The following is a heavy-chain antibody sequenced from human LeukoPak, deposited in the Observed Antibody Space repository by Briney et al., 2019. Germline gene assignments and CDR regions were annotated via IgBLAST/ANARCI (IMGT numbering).Heavy chain of an antibody. J-gene: IGHJ4*02. CDR1: GFSFSSAW. CDR2: VKSKADGETT. V-gene: IGHV3-15*01. D-gene: IGHD6-13*01. CDR3: TSDDAAVGNGELDY. Sequence: PGGSLRLSCAASGFSFSSAWMSWVRQAPGKGLEWVGRVKSKADGETTDYAAPVKGRFTISRDDSKKTLYLQMNSLKTEDTAMYYCTSDDAAVGNGELDYWGQGTLVTVSS.